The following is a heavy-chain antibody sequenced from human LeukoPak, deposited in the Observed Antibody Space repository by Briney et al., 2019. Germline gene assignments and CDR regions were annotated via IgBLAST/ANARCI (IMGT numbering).Heavy chain of an antibody. CDR3: AREDSGYGT. Sequence: SETLSLTCTVSGGSISSSSYYWGWIRQPPGKGLEWSGSIYYSGSTYYNPSLKSRVTISVDTSKNQFSLKLSSVTAADTAVYYCAREDSGYGTWGQGTLVTVSS. J-gene: IGHJ5*02. CDR2: IYYSGST. V-gene: IGHV4-39*01. D-gene: IGHD5-12*01. CDR1: GGSISSSSYY.